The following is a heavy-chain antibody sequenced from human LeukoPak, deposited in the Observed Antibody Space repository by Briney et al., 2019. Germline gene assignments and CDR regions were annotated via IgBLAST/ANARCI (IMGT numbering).Heavy chain of an antibody. V-gene: IGHV4-39*01. CDR2: IYYSGSA. CDR1: GGSISSGSYY. CDR3: TRAVRV. Sequence: SETLSLTCTVSGGSISSGSYYCGWVRQPPGKGLECIGNIYYSGSAYYNPSLKSRVTISVDTSKNQFSLKLTSVTAADTAAYYCTRAVRVWGQGTTVTVSS. J-gene: IGHJ6*02.